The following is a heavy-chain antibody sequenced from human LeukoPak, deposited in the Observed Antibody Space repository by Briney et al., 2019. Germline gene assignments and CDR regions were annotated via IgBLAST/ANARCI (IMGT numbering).Heavy chain of an antibody. J-gene: IGHJ4*02. Sequence: GGSLRLSCAASGFTFSNYGIHWVRQAPGKGLEWVAFIRYDGSDKYYADSVKGRFTISRDSSKNTVYLQMNSLSDEDTAVYYCARSPYRGGSSWTEFDYWGRGTLVTVSS. D-gene: IGHD6-13*01. CDR1: GFTFSNYG. CDR2: IRYDGSDK. CDR3: ARSPYRGGSSWTEFDY. V-gene: IGHV3-30*02.